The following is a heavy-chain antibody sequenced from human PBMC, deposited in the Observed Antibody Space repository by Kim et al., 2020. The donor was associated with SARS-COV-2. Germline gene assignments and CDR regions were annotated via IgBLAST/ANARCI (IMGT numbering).Heavy chain of an antibody. Sequence: AESVKGRFTTSRDTAKNSMDLQMNSLKTEDTALYYCVKDIAATGTGYFDYWGQGTLVTVSS. V-gene: IGHV3-9*01. J-gene: IGHJ4*02. D-gene: IGHD6-13*01. CDR3: VKDIAATGTGYFDY.